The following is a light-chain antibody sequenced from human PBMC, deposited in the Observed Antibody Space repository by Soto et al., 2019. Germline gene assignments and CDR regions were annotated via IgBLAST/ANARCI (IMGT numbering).Light chain of an antibody. J-gene: IGKJ3*01. V-gene: IGKV1-5*01. CDR3: QQYNIYPFT. Sequence: DIQMTQSPSTLSASVGDRVTITCRASQSLSTWVAWYQQKPGKAPRLLIYDASSLASGVPSRFSGSRSGSELTLTISSLQPADFATYDCQQYNIYPFTFGPGTEVVFK. CDR1: QSLSTW. CDR2: DAS.